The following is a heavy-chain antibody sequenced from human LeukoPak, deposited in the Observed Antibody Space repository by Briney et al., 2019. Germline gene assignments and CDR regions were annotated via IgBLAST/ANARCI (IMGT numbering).Heavy chain of an antibody. V-gene: IGHV4-59*08. J-gene: IGHJ4*02. CDR2: IYYSGST. Sequence: SETLSLTCTVSGGSISSYYWSWIRQPPGKGLEWIGYIYYSGSTNYNPSFKSRLTISVDAPKNQFSLKLSSVTATDTAVYYCASLTTVTQGYFDSWGQGTLVTVSS. D-gene: IGHD4-17*01. CDR1: GGSISSYY. CDR3: ASLTTVTQGYFDS.